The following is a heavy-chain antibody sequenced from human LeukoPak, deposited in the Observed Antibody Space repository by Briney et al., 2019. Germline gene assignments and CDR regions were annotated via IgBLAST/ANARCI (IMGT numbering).Heavy chain of an antibody. J-gene: IGHJ6*02. CDR1: GFTFSSYG. D-gene: IGHD2-15*01. CDR3: AREPVNVVVVAYYYYGMDV. V-gene: IGHV3-33*01. CDR2: IWYDGSNK. Sequence: GRSLRPSCAASGFTFSSYGMHWVRQAPGKGLEWVAVIWYDGSNKYYADSVKGRFTISRDNSKNTLYLQMNSLRAEDTAVYYCAREPVNVVVVAYYYYGMDVWGQGTTVTVSS.